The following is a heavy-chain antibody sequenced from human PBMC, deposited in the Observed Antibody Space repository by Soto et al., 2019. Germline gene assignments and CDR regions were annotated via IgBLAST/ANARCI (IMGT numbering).Heavy chain of an antibody. D-gene: IGHD5-12*01. J-gene: IGHJ4*02. Sequence: GGSLRLSCAASGFTFSSYSMNWVRQAPGKGLEWVSSISSSSRYIYYADSVKGRFTISRDNAKNSLYLQMNSLRAEDTAVYYCARGGYSGYDSPPSFLDYWGQRALVTVSS. CDR2: ISSSSRYI. CDR3: ARGGYSGYDSPPSFLDY. V-gene: IGHV3-21*01. CDR1: GFTFSSYS.